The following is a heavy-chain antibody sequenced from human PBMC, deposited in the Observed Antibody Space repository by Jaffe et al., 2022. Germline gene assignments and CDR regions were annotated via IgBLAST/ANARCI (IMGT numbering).Heavy chain of an antibody. V-gene: IGHV3-43*01. CDR1: GFTFDDYT. CDR2: ISWDGGST. CDR3: AKDIQQYFQH. J-gene: IGHJ1*01. Sequence: EVQLVESGGVVVQPGGSLRLSCAASGFTFDDYTMHWVRQAPGKGLEWVSLISWDGGSTYYADSVKGRFTISRDNSKNSLYLQMNSLRTEDTALYYCAKDIQQYFQHWGQGTLVTVSS.